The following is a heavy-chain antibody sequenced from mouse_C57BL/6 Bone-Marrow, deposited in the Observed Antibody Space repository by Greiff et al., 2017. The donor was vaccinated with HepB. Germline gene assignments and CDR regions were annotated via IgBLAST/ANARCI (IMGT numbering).Heavy chain of an antibody. V-gene: IGHV5-9*01. Sequence: EVKLMESGGGLVKPGGSLKLSCAASGFTFSSYTMSWVRQTPEKRLEWVATISGGGGNTYYPDSVKGRFTISRDNAKNTLYLRMSSLRSEDTALYYCARKGPYDGYDGFDYWGQGTTLTVSS. J-gene: IGHJ2*01. CDR3: ARKGPYDGYDGFDY. D-gene: IGHD2-9*01. CDR2: ISGGGGNT. CDR1: GFTFSSYT.